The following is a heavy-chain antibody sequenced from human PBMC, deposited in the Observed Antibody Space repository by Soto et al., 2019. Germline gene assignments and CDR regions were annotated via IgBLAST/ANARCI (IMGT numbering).Heavy chain of an antibody. CDR2: IHHSGIT. V-gene: IGHV4-59*07. CDR1: DDSIRCYY. D-gene: IGHD3-10*02. J-gene: IGHJ5*01. Sequence: PSDTLELTCLVSDDSIRCYYRRWIRQPPGRGLEWIGYIHHSGITSYNPSLRSRVTISLERAKNQFSLALTSVTAADTAMYYCARSHYVDPPLNSLFDPWGQGTLVTVS. CDR3: ARSHYVDPPLNSLFDP.